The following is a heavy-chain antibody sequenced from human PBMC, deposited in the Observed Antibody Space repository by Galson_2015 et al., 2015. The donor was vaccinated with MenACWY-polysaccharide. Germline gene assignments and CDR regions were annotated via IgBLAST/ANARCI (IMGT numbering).Heavy chain of an antibody. D-gene: IGHD1-26*01. J-gene: IGHJ4*02. Sequence: PALVKSTQTLSLTCTFSGFSVTATGVGVGWIRQPPGKAPEWLAHIYWDGDKRFSPSLGARLTITKDTSRDQVVLTMTDMDPVGTATYYCVRLLGGVSFDSWGQGTL. V-gene: IGHV2-5*02. CDR1: GFSVTATGVG. CDR3: VRLLGGVSFDS. CDR2: IYWDGDK.